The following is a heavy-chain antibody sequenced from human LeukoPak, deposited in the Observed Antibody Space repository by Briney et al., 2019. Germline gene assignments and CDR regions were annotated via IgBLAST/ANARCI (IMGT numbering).Heavy chain of an antibody. CDR3: ARSLSSGYYYGGFDP. V-gene: IGHV3-23*01. D-gene: IGHD3-22*01. CDR2: ISGSGGST. Sequence: PGGSLRLSCAASGFTFSSYGMSWVRQAPGKGLEWVSAISGSGGSTYYADSVKGRFTISRDNSKNTLYLQMNSLRAEDTAVYYCARSLSSGYYYGGFDPWGQGTLVTVSS. J-gene: IGHJ5*02. CDR1: GFTFSSYG.